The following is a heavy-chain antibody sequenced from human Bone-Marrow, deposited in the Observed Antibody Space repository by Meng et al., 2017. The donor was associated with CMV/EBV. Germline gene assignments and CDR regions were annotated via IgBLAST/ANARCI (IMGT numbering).Heavy chain of an antibody. CDR2: ISAYNGDT. CDR3: ARGPSGSYFRPFDY. CDR1: GYNFTSYG. V-gene: IGHV1-18*01. Sequence: QVQLVHYGAEVKKPGASVKVSCKASGYNFTSYGISWVRKAPGQGLEWVGWISAYNGDTNYAQKLQGRVTMTTDTSTNSAYMELRSLRSDDTAVYYCARGPSGSYFRPFDYWGQGTLVTVSS. J-gene: IGHJ4*02. D-gene: IGHD1-26*01.